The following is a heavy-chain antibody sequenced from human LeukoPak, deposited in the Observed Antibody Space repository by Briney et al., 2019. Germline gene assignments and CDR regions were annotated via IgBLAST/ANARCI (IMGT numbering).Heavy chain of an antibody. J-gene: IGHJ4*02. Sequence: GGSLRLSCGASGFTFANYVMNWVRQAPGKGLEWVSSISSSSSYIYYADSVKGRFTISRDNAKNSLYLQMNSLRAEDTAVYYCARDLEEYCSGGSCSLFDYWGQGTLVTVSS. V-gene: IGHV3-21*01. CDR1: GFTFANYV. CDR2: ISSSSSYI. D-gene: IGHD2-15*01. CDR3: ARDLEEYCSGGSCSLFDY.